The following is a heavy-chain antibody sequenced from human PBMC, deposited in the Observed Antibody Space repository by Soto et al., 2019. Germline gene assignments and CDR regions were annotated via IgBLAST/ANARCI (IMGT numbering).Heavy chain of an antibody. CDR2: ISYDGSTK. V-gene: IGHV3-30-3*02. CDR3: AKPVLVAGTSVWYFDL. Sequence: QVQLVESGGGVVQPGRSLRLACAASGFTFSSYAMQWVRQAPGKGLEWVGVISYDGSTKYYADSVKGRFTISRDNSKNTLYIQMNSLRADDTAVYYCAKPVLVAGTSVWYFDLWGRGTLVTVSS. CDR1: GFTFSSYA. J-gene: IGHJ2*01. D-gene: IGHD2-15*01.